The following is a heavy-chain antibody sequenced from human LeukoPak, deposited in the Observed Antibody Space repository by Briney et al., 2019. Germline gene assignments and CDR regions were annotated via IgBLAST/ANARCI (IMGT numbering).Heavy chain of an antibody. V-gene: IGHV1-24*01. D-gene: IGHD1-1*01. Sequence: ASVKVSCKVSGYTLTELSMHWVRQAPGKGLEWMGGFDPEDGETIYAQKFQGRVTMTEDTSTDTAYMELSSLRSEDTVVYYCANANWNDPYLDYWGQGTLVTVSS. CDR1: GYTLTELS. CDR3: ANANWNDPYLDY. J-gene: IGHJ4*02. CDR2: FDPEDGET.